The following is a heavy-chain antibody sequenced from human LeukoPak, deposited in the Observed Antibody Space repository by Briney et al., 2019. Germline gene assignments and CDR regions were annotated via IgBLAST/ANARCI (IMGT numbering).Heavy chain of an antibody. CDR3: AKVAGSTYFDM. CDR2: FYSSGST. Sequence: SETLSLTCTVSGGSVSTYYWSWIRQPAGKGLEWIGRFYSSGSTSYNPSLKSRVSKSIDTSKNQFSLNLTSVTAADTAVYYCAKVAGSTYFDMWGRGTLVTVSS. D-gene: IGHD6-19*01. J-gene: IGHJ2*01. V-gene: IGHV4-4*07. CDR1: GGSVSTYY.